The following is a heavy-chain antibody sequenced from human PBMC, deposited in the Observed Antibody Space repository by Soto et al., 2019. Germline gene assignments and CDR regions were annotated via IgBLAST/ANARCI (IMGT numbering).Heavy chain of an antibody. CDR2: ISYDGSNK. CDR3: AKEVVAGNWYFDL. J-gene: IGHJ2*01. CDR1: GFTFSSYG. V-gene: IGHV3-30*18. Sequence: QVQLVESGGGVVQPGRSLRLSCAASGFTFSSYGMHWVRQAPGKGLEWVAVISYDGSNKYYADSVKGRFTISRDNSKNTLYLQMNSLRAEDTAVYYCAKEVVAGNWYFDLWGRGTLVTASS.